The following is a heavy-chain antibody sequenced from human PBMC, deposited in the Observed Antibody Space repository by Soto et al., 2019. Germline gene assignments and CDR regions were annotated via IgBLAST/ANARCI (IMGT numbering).Heavy chain of an antibody. D-gene: IGHD1-1*01. CDR2: IYPSVSS. CDR1: CFAISRGYY. CDR3: AREKVGTTFFDN. J-gene: IGHJ4*02. Sequence: SETLSLTCSVSCFAISRGYYWSWVRQPPGKGLEWIGSIYPSVSSYHNPSLATRLRLSIDTSKNQFTLNLTSVTAADTALYFCAREKVGTTFFDNWGQGIQVTVSS. V-gene: IGHV4-38-2*02.